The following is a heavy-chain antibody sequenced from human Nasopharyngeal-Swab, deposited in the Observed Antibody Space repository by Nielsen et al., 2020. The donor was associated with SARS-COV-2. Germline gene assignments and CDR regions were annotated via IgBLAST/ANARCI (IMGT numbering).Heavy chain of an antibody. CDR3: ARDPGYRNGMNV. V-gene: IGHV3-53*01. J-gene: IGHJ6*02. D-gene: IGHD2-2*01. CDR1: GFSVRIDY. CDR2: IYSDGTT. Sequence: CAASGFSVRIDYMNCVRQAPGKGLECVSVIYSDGTTHYTDSVKGRFSISRDDSKNTLDLQMNSLRVDGTAVYCCARDPGYRNGMNVWGQGTTVTVSS.